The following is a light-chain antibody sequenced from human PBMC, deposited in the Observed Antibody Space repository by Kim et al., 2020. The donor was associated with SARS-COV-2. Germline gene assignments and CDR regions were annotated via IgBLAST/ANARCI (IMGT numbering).Light chain of an antibody. V-gene: IGKV1-12*01. CDR2: EAS. CDR1: QGISDW. CDR3: QQTDSFPWT. Sequence: ASVGDRVTITCRASQGISDWLAWYQQRPGKAPKLLIYEASSLHSGVPSRFSGSGSGTDFTLTISRLQPEDFATYYCQQTDSFPWTFGQGTKVDIK. J-gene: IGKJ1*01.